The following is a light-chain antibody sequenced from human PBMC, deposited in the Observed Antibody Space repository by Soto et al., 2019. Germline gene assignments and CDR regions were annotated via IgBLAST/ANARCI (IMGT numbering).Light chain of an antibody. J-gene: IGLJ1*01. V-gene: IGLV2-14*01. CDR2: EAT. CDR3: ISYKTDDTFV. Sequence: QSVLTQPASVSGSPGQSITISCAGTRSDIGASNSVSWYQHLPGRPPTLIIYEATNRPSGASERFSGSKTGDTASLTISGLQADDDAEYFCISYKTDDTFVFGSGTKVTVL. CDR1: RSDIGASNS.